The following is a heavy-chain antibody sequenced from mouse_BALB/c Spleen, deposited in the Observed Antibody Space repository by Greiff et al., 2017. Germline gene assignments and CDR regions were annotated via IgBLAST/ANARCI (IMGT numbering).Heavy chain of an antibody. D-gene: IGHD2-3*01. CDR1: GYSFTDYW. Sequence: QVQLQQPGAELVMPGASVKMSCKASGYSFTDYWMHWVKQRPGQGLEWIGAIDTSDSYTSYNQKFKGKATLTVDESSSTAYMQLSSLTSEDSAVYYCARDGYWGEGTLVTVSA. V-gene: IGHV1-69*01. CDR2: IDTSDSYT. J-gene: IGHJ3*01. CDR3: ARDGY.